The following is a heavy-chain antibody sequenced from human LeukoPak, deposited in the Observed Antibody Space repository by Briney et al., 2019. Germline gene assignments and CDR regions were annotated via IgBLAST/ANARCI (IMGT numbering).Heavy chain of an antibody. CDR1: GGSISGYY. J-gene: IGHJ6*03. V-gene: IGHV4-59*01. CDR3: ARMANYDFWSGYHYYHMDV. CDR2: IYYSGST. D-gene: IGHD3-3*01. Sequence: SETLSLTCTVSGGSISGYYWSWIRQPPGKGLEWIGYIYYSGSTNYNPSLKSRVTISVDTSKNQFSLKLSSVTAADTAVYYCARMANYDFWSGYHYYHMDVWGKGTTVTVSS.